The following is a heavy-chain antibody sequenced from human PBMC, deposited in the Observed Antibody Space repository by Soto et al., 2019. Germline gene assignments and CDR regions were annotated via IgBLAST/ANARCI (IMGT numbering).Heavy chain of an antibody. CDR2: LYWHDNT. D-gene: IGHD3-3*01. CDR1: GFSLSASGEG. CDR3: SHRYDFWPGYYFLSYFDY. Sequence: QITLKESGPTLVKPTQTLTLTCTVSGFSLSASGEGVGWIRQPPGKALEWLAVLYWHDNTRDARCRPSLNNRLAINEDASKNMVVLTVTNMDLVYTATYFCSHRYDFWPGYYFLSYFDYWGQAMLVPISS. V-gene: IGHV2-5*05. J-gene: IGHJ4*02.